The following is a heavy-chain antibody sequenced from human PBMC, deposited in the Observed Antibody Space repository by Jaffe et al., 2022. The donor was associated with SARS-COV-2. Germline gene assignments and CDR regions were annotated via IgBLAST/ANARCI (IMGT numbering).Heavy chain of an antibody. D-gene: IGHD4-17*01. CDR3: ARDCGDYSFDI. CDR2: ISTTSGSI. V-gene: IGHV3-48*01. J-gene: IGHJ3*02. Sequence: EVQLVESGGGLVQPGGSLRLSCAASGFSFTTYSMSWVRQAPGKGLEWVSFISTTSGSIHYAESVKGRLTISRDNAKNSLYLQMNSLRVEDTALYYCARDCGDYSFDIWGQGTLVTVS. CDR1: GFSFTTYS.